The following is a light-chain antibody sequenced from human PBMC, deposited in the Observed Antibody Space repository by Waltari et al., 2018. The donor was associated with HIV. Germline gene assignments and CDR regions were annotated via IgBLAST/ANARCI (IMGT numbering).Light chain of an antibody. CDR2: GDT. V-gene: IGLV1-40*01. CDR1: RSNIGAGYD. Sequence: QSVLAQPPSVSGAPGQRVTISCTGSRSNIGAGYDVQGYHQLPATAPNLLIYGDTHRPSWVPDRCSGSKSGTSASLAITGLQAEDEADYYCLSYDSSLSGYVFGTGTKVTVL. J-gene: IGLJ1*01. CDR3: LSYDSSLSGYV.